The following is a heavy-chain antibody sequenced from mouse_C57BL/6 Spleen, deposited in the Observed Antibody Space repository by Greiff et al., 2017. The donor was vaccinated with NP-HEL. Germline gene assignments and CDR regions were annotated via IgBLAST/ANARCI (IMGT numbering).Heavy chain of an antibody. CDR2: IRLKSDNYAT. D-gene: IGHD1-1*01. CDR3: TGLYYYGSSYNFDY. V-gene: IGHV6-3*01. CDR1: GFTFSNYW. Sequence: EVHLVESGGGLVQPGGSMKLSCVASGFTFSNYWMNWVRQSPEKGLEWVAQIRLKSDNYATHYAESGKGRFTISRDDSKSSVDLQMNNLRAEDTGIYYCTGLYYYGSSYNFDYWGQGTTLTVSS. J-gene: IGHJ2*01.